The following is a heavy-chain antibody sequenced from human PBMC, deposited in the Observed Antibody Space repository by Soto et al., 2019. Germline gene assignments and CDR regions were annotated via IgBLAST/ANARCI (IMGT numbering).Heavy chain of an antibody. CDR3: ARVATDGPNYYGCGMDV. V-gene: IGHV3-53*01. Sequence: GGSLRLSCAASGFTVSSNYMSWVRQAPGKGLEWVSVIYSGGSTYYADSVKGRFTISRDNAKNTLYLQMNSLRAEDTAVYYCARVATDGPNYYGCGMDVWGQGTTVTVSS. CDR2: IYSGGST. J-gene: IGHJ6*02. CDR1: GFTVSSNY.